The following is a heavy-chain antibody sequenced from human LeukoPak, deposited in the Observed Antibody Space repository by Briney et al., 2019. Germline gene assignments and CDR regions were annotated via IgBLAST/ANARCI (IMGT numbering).Heavy chain of an antibody. CDR2: IRYDGSNK. Sequence: PGGSLRLSCAASGFSFSSYGMHWVRQAPGKGLEWVAFIRYDGSNKYYADSVKGRFTISRDNSKNTLYLQMNSLGAGDTAVYYCAKPHFDDWGQGTLVTVSS. CDR3: AKPHFDD. V-gene: IGHV3-30*02. J-gene: IGHJ4*02. CDR1: GFSFSSYG.